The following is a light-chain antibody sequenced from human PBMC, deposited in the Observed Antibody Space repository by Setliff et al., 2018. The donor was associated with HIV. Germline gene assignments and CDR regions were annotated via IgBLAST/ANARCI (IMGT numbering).Light chain of an antibody. J-gene: IGLJ2*01. V-gene: IGLV2-14*01. Sequence: QSVLTQPASMSGSPGQSITISCTGTSSDIGGYNYVSWYQHHPGKAPKIMIYDVSNRPSGVSNRFSGSKSGNTASLTISGLQADDEADYYCSSYSTSNTPSVIFGGGTKVNVL. CDR2: DVS. CDR1: SSDIGGYNY. CDR3: SSYSTSNTPSVI.